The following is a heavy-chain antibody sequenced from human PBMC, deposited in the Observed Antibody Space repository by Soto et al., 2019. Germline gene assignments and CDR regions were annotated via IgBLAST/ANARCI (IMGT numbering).Heavy chain of an antibody. CDR1: GDSISSYY. CDR2: IYYSGST. CDR3: ARVNSGYDHHHRMDV. D-gene: IGHD5-12*01. J-gene: IGHJ6*02. V-gene: IGHV4-59*01. Sequence: SGTLSLTCTVSGDSISSYYWSWIRQPPGKELEWIGYIYYSGSTNYNPSLTIRATISVDTSKNQFSLNLRSVSAADTAIYYCARVNSGYDHHHRMDVWGQGTMVTVSS.